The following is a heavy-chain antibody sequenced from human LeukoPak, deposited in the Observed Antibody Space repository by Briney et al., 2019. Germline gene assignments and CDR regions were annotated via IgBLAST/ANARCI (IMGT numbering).Heavy chain of an antibody. D-gene: IGHD2-2*02. CDR3: ARGGSLYQLLDHFY. J-gene: IGHJ4*02. CDR2: ISYDGSNK. Sequence: GRSLRLSCAASGFTFRSYAVHWVRRAPGKGLEWVAVISYDGSNKYYADSVKGRFTISRDNSKNTLYLQMNSLRAEDTAVYYCARGGSLYQLLDHFYWGQGTLVTVSS. CDR1: GFTFRSYA. V-gene: IGHV3-30*04.